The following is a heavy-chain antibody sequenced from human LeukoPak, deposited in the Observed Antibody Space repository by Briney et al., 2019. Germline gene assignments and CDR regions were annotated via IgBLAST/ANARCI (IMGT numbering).Heavy chain of an antibody. D-gene: IGHD3-22*01. CDR1: GFTFSSYG. CDR3: AKDAGDSSGSLYYFDY. V-gene: IGHV3-30*18. CDR2: ISYDGSNK. J-gene: IGHJ4*02. Sequence: GGSLRLSCAASGFTFSSYGMSWVRQAPGKGLEWVAVISYDGSNKYYADSVKGRFTISRDNSKNTLYLQMNSLRAEDTAVYYCAKDAGDSSGSLYYFDYWGQGTLVTVSS.